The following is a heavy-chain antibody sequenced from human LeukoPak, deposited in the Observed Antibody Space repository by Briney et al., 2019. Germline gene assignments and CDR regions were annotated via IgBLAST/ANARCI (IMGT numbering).Heavy chain of an antibody. CDR2: IYYSGST. CDR3: AREPAVFERLIDP. Sequence: PSETLSLTCTVSGGSISSSSHYWGWIRQPPGKGLEWIGSIYYSGSTYYNPSLKSRITISVDTSKNQFSLKLSSVTAADTAVYYCAREPAVFERLIDPWGQGTLVTVSS. CDR1: GGSISSSSHY. D-gene: IGHD3-3*01. V-gene: IGHV4-39*07. J-gene: IGHJ5*02.